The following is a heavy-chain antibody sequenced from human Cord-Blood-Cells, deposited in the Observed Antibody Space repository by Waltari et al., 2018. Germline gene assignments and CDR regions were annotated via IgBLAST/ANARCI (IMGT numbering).Heavy chain of an antibody. V-gene: IGHV4-61*01. CDR1: GGSVSSGSYY. D-gene: IGHD3-3*01. CDR3: ARVWLENDFWSGYYLDY. J-gene: IGHJ4*02. Sequence: QVQLQESGPGLVKPSETLSLTCTVSGGSVSSGSYYWSWIRQPPGKGLEWIGYIYYSGTTTYNPTLRSRVTISVDTSKNQFSLKLSSVTAADTAVYYCARVWLENDFWSGYYLDYWGQGTLVTVSS. CDR2: IYYSGTT.